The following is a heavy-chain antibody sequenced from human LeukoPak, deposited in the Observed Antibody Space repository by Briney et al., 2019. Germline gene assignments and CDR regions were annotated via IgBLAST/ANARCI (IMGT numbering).Heavy chain of an antibody. CDR1: GFAFRNYG. CDR3: AKEKGDGLPFDY. D-gene: IGHD5-24*01. Sequence: GGSLILSCPASGFAFRNYGMAWVRQAPGKGLDFVSAVNAKGDVTFYADSVKGRFTMSRDNSKNTLYLQMNSLRAEDTAVYYCAKEKGDGLPFDYWGQGTLITVSS. CDR2: VNAKGDVT. J-gene: IGHJ4*02. V-gene: IGHV3-23*01.